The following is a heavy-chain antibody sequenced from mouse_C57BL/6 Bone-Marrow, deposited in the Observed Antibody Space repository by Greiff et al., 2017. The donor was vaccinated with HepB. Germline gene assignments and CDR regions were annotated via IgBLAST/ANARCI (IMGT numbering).Heavy chain of an antibody. CDR3: ARGIDGSSYDWYFDV. D-gene: IGHD1-1*01. V-gene: IGHV5-16*01. J-gene: IGHJ1*03. Sequence: EVHLVESEGGLVQPGSSMKLSCTASGFTFSDYYMAWVRQVPEKGLEWVANINYDGSSTYYLDSLKSRFIISRDNAKNILYLQMSSLKSEDTATYYCARGIDGSSYDWYFDVWGTGTTVTVSS. CDR2: INYDGSST. CDR1: GFTFSDYY.